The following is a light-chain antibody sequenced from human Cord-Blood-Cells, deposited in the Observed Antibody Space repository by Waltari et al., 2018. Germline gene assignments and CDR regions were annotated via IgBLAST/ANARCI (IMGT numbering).Light chain of an antibody. V-gene: IGKV3-11*01. CDR1: QSVSSD. CDR2: AAS. J-gene: IGKJ4*01. Sequence: EIVLTQSPATLRLSQGERVTLSCRDSQSVSSDLAWYQQKPGQAPRLLIYAASNRATGIPARFSGSGSGTDFTLTISSLEPEDLAVYYCQQRSNWPTVGGGTKVEIK. CDR3: QQRSNWPT.